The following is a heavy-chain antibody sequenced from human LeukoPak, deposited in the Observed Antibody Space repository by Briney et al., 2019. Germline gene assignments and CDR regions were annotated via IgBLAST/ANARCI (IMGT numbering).Heavy chain of an antibody. CDR1: GGTFSSYA. CDR3: ARDHERIFGVVPPSGY. D-gene: IGHD3-3*01. V-gene: IGHV1-69*04. CDR2: IIPILSIV. J-gene: IGHJ4*02. Sequence: SVTVSCKASGGTFSSYAVLWVRQAPGQGLEWMGRIIPILSIVNYAHKFQGRVTLTVDKSTSTAYMELRSLRSDDTAVYYCARDHERIFGVVPPSGYWGQGTLVTVSS.